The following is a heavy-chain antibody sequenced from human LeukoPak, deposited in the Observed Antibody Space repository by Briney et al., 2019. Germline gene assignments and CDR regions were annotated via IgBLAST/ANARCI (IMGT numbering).Heavy chain of an antibody. CDR1: GGSISSYY. V-gene: IGHV4-4*09. CDR2: IYTSGST. Sequence: SETLSLTCTVSGGSISSYYWSWIRQPPGKGLEWIGYIYTSGSTNYNPSLKSRVTISVDTSTNQISLKLSSVTAADTAVYYCAAQRGYSYGLVDYWGPGTLVTVSS. D-gene: IGHD5-18*01. CDR3: AAQRGYSYGLVDY. J-gene: IGHJ4*02.